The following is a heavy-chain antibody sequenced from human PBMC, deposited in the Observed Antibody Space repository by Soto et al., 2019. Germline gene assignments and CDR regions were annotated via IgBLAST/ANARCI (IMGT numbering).Heavy chain of an antibody. CDR1: GFTFSSYA. J-gene: IGHJ4*02. CDR2: ISYDGSNK. Sequence: QVQLVESGGGVVQPGRSLRLSCAASGFTFSSYAMHWVRQAPGKGLEWVAVISYDGSNKYYADSAKGRFTISRDNSKNTLYMQMNSLRAEDTAVYYCASDNDYGDFPFDYWGQGTLVTVSS. D-gene: IGHD4-17*01. V-gene: IGHV3-30-3*01. CDR3: ASDNDYGDFPFDY.